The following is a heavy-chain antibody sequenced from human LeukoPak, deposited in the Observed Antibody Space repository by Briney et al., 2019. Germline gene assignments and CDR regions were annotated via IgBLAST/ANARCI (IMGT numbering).Heavy chain of an antibody. J-gene: IGHJ4*02. CDR2: IYNTGST. Sequence: SETLSLTCTVSGGSISGYYWSWIRQPPGNELEYIGNIYNTGSTNYNPSLKGRVTISVDTSKNQFSLKLTSVTAADTAVYYCARRIPRSAYLDYWGQGTLVTVSS. CDR1: GGSISGYY. V-gene: IGHV4-59*01. CDR3: ARRIPRSAYLDY. D-gene: IGHD2-15*01.